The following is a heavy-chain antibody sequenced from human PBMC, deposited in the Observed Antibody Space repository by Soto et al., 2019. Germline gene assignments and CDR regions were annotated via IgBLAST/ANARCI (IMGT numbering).Heavy chain of an antibody. CDR3: ARGAIVVVPAAPPNANFYYYGMDV. CDR2: ISAYNGNT. D-gene: IGHD2-2*01. J-gene: IGHJ6*02. CDR1: CYTFTSDG. V-gene: IGHV1-18*04. Sequence: PSGKDCCKGSCYTFTSDGISWVRQAPGQGLEWMGWISAYNGNTNYAQKLQGRVTMTTDTSTSTAYMELRSLRSDDTAVYYCARGAIVVVPAAPPNANFYYYGMDVWGQGTTVTVSS.